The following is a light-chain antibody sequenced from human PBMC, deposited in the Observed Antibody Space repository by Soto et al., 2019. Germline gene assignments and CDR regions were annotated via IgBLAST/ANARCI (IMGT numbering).Light chain of an antibody. CDR1: QSVLYRTNNKNY. J-gene: IGKJ5*01. CDR3: QQYYSLPIT. V-gene: IGKV4-1*01. CDR2: WAS. Sequence: DIVMTQSPDSLAGSLGERATINCKSSQSVLYRTNNKNYLAWYQQKPGQPPKLLIYWASTRESGVPDRFSGSGSGTDFTLTISSLQAEDVAVYYCQQYYSLPITFGQGTRLEIK.